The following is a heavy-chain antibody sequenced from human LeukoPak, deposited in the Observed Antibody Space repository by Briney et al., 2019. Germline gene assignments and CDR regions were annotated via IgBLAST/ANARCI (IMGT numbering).Heavy chain of an antibody. J-gene: IGHJ6*02. D-gene: IGHD2-15*01. V-gene: IGHV1-2*02. CDR2: INPNSGGT. CDR1: GYSFIAYY. CDR3: ATDIGPGYYGMDV. Sequence: ASVKVSCKASGYSFIAYYIHWVRQAPGQGLEWMGWINPNSGGTNYAQKFQGRVTMTRDTSISTVYMDLSSLRSDDTAVYYCATDIGPGYYGMDVWGLGTTVTVSS.